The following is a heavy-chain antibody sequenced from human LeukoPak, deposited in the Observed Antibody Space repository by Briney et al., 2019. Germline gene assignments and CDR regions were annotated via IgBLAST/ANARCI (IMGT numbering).Heavy chain of an antibody. CDR2: ISSSSSTI. V-gene: IGHV3-48*01. CDR3: ARELVTMVRGVIIPFDY. D-gene: IGHD3-10*01. CDR1: GFTFSSYS. J-gene: IGHJ4*02. Sequence: GGXLXXSXAASGFTFSSYSXXWVRQAPGKXXEXXSYISSSSSTIYYADSVKGRFTISRDKAKNSLYLQMNSLRAEDTAVYYCARELVTMVRGVIIPFDYWGQGTLVTVSS.